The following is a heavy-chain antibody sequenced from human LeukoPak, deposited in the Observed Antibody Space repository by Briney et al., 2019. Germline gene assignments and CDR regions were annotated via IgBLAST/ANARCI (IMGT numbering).Heavy chain of an antibody. CDR3: ARGSHYVWGKDGY. J-gene: IGHJ4*02. D-gene: IGHD3-16*01. V-gene: IGHV4-34*01. CDR2: ISHSGST. CDR1: GGSFSGYY. Sequence: SETLPLNCAFYGGSFSGYYWSWHPQPPGKGLEGIREISHSGSTYYNPFLKSRVHMSLDTSKDQLSLKVTSVTAADTAVYYCARGSHYVWGKDGYWGQGTRVSVSS.